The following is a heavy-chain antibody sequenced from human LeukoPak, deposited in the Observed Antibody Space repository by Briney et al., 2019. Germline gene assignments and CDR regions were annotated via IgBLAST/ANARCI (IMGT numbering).Heavy chain of an antibody. Sequence: PSETLSLTCSVSSGSMTDSRWSWFRQAPGKGFEWLGFIYPDGRIEYSPSLRSRVTFSVATSKLEATVRLSSVTASDTAVYYCTREGYDRSGYFLDFWGQGTLVTVSS. V-gene: IGHV4-59*12. CDR2: IYPDGRI. CDR3: TREGYDRSGYFLDF. D-gene: IGHD3-22*01. J-gene: IGHJ4*02. CDR1: SGSMTDSR.